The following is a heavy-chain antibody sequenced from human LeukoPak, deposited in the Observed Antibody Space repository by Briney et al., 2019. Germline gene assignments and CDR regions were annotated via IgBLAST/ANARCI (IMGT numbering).Heavy chain of an antibody. J-gene: IGHJ4*02. Sequence: PSETLSLTCAVYGGSFSGYYWSWIRQPPGKGLEWIGEINHSGSTNYNPSLKSRVTISVDTSKNQFSLKLSSVTAAGTAVYYCASEDTMVRGKIDYWGQGTLVTVSS. CDR2: INHSGST. CDR1: GGSFSGYY. V-gene: IGHV4-34*01. D-gene: IGHD3-10*01. CDR3: ASEDTMVRGKIDY.